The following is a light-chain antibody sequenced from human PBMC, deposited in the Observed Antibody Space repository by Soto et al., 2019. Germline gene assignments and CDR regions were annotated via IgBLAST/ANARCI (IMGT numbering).Light chain of an antibody. CDR3: SSFAGINTVL. CDR1: SSDVGAYDY. CDR2: EVS. J-gene: IGLJ2*01. V-gene: IGLV2-8*01. Sequence: QSVLTQPPSASGSPGQSVTISCTGTSSDVGAYDYVSWYQQHPGKAPKLMIYEVSQRPSGVPDRFSGSKSGNTVSLTISGLQAEDEGDYYCSSFAGINTVLFGGGTQLTVL.